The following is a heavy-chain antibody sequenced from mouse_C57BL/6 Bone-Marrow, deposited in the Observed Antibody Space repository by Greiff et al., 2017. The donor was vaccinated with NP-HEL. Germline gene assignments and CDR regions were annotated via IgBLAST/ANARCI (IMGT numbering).Heavy chain of an antibody. CDR2: ISNGGGST. V-gene: IGHV5-12*01. J-gene: IGHJ3*01. CDR3: ARHYYGSSLSY. CDR1: GFTFSDYY. D-gene: IGHD1-1*01. Sequence: EVQRVESGGGLVQPGGSLKLSCAASGFTFSDYYMYWVRQTPEKRLEWVAYISNGGGSTYYPDTVKGRFTISRDNAKNTLYLQMSRLKSEDTAMYYCARHYYGSSLSYWGQGTLVTVSA.